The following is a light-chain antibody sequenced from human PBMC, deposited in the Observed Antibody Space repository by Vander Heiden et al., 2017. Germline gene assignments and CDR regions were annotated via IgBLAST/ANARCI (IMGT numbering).Light chain of an antibody. CDR1: QSISSY. Sequence: DIQMTQSPSSLSASVGDRVTITCRASQSISSYLNWYQQKPGKAPKLLIYAASSLQSGVPSRFSASGSGTDFTLTISSLQPEDFATYYCQQSDGTPRTFPHGTNVEIK. CDR3: QQSDGTPRT. V-gene: IGKV1-39*01. J-gene: IGKJ1*01. CDR2: AAS.